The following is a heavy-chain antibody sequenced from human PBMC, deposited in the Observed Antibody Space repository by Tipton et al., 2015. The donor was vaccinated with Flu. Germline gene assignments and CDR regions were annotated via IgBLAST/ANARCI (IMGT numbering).Heavy chain of an antibody. J-gene: IGHJ4*02. CDR2: IIPILGIA. D-gene: IGHD6-19*01. Sequence: QLVQSGAEVKKPGSSVKVSCKASGGTFSSYTISWVRQAPGQGLEWMGRIIPILGIANYAQKFQGRVTITADKSTSTAYMELSSLRSEDTAVYYCARVSSPPYSTCWSQEGDYWGQGTLVTVSS. CDR3: ARVSSPPYSTCWSQEGDY. CDR1: GGTFSSYT. V-gene: IGHV1-69*09.